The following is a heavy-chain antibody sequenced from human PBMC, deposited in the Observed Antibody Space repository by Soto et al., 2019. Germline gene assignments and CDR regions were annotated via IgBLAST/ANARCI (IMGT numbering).Heavy chain of an antibody. Sequence: PGGSLRLSCAASGFTFSSYAVSWVRQAPGKGPEWISSISGSGSTIYYADSVKGRFTISRDNSKNTLYLQMSSVRAEDTAVYYCAKKVNSGSGSQFFDYWGQGTLVTVSS. V-gene: IGHV3-23*01. CDR1: GFTFSSYA. CDR3: AKKVNSGSGSQFFDY. J-gene: IGHJ4*02. D-gene: IGHD3-10*01. CDR2: ISGSGSTI.